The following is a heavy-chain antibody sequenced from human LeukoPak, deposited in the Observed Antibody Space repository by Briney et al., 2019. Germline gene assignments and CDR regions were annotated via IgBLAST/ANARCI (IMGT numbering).Heavy chain of an antibody. CDR3: ARDPGYCSGGSCQYYYYYYMDV. CDR2: INPDGSFT. Sequence: GGSLRLSCAASGFTFSNYWMHWIRQIPGKGLVWVSRINPDGSFTSYADSVKGRFTMSRDNSKNTVYLQMNSLRAEDTAVYYCARDPGYCSGGSCQYYYYYYMDVWGKGTTVTVSS. CDR1: GFTFSNYW. V-gene: IGHV3-74*01. D-gene: IGHD2-15*01. J-gene: IGHJ6*03.